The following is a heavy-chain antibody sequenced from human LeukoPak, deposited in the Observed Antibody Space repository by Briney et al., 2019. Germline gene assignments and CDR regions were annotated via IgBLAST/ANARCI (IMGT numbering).Heavy chain of an antibody. V-gene: IGHV1-3*01. Sequence: GASVKVSCKASGYIFTSYAMHWVRQAPGQRLEWMGWINAGNGNTKYSQEFQGRVTITRDTSASTAYMELSSLRSEDTAVYYCARGPSGRLQTSTYYFDYWGQGTLVTVSS. J-gene: IGHJ4*02. CDR1: GYIFTSYA. D-gene: IGHD6-19*01. CDR2: INAGNGNT. CDR3: ARGPSGRLQTSTYYFDY.